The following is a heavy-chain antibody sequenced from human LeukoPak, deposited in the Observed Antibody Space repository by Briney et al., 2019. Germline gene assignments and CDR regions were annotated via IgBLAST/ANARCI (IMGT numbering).Heavy chain of an antibody. D-gene: IGHD1-26*01. CDR3: ANSYSGSRLSAFDI. V-gene: IGHV3-33*06. J-gene: IGHJ3*02. CDR1: GFTFSSYG. CDR2: IWYDGSNK. Sequence: GRSLRLSCAASGFTFSSYGMHWVRQAPGKGLEWVAVIWYDGSNKYYADSVKGRFTISRDNSKNTLYLQMNSLRAEDTAVYYCANSYSGSRLSAFDIWGQGTMVTVSS.